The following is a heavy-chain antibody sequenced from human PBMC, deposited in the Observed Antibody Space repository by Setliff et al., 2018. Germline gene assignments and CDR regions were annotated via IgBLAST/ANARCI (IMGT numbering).Heavy chain of an antibody. CDR1: GFTFRDYS. V-gene: IGHV3-15*05. J-gene: IGHJ5*02. CDR2: IKGKTDGLAT. CDR3: ARDVFCSGGSCDNWFDP. Sequence: GGSLRLSCATSGFTFRDYSLTWVRQAPGKGLEWVGRIKGKTDGLATDYAAPVKGRFTISRDNAKSTLYLQMNSLRAEDTAVYYCARDVFCSGGSCDNWFDPWGQGTLVTVSS. D-gene: IGHD2-15*01.